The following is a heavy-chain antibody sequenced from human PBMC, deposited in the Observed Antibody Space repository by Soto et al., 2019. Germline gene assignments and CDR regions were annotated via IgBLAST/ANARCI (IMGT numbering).Heavy chain of an antibody. CDR3: ARGGWRQIDY. D-gene: IGHD3-3*01. CDR2: FYYSGST. CDR1: GGSISSYY. Sequence: QVQLQESGPGLVKPSETLSLTCTVSGGSISSYYWSWIRQPPGKGLEWIGYFYYSGSTNYNPFLKSRVTISVDTSKNPFSLKLRSGPAADTAVYYCARGGWRQIDYWGQGPLVTVSS. J-gene: IGHJ4*02. V-gene: IGHV4-59*08.